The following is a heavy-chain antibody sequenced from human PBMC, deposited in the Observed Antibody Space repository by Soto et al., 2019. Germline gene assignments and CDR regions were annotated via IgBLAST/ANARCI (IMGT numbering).Heavy chain of an antibody. J-gene: IGHJ4*02. CDR1: GGSFSGYY. Sequence: SETLSLTCAVYGGSFSGYYWSWIRQPPGKGLEWIGEINHRGSTNYNPSLKSRATISVDTSKNQFSLKLSSVTAADTAVYYCATGGTITMIVGRENYFDYWGQGTLVTVSS. CDR3: ATGGTITMIVGRENYFDY. CDR2: INHRGST. V-gene: IGHV4-34*01. D-gene: IGHD3-22*01.